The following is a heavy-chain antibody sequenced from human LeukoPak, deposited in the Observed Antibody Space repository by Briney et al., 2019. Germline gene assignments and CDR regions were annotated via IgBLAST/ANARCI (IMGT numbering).Heavy chain of an antibody. CDR1: GYTLTELS. CDR3: AHASYARGGTYFDY. V-gene: IGHV1-24*01. Sequence: ASVKVSCKVSGYTLTELSMHWVRQAPGKGLEWMGGFDPEDGETIYAQKFQGRVTMTEDTSTDTAYMELSSLRSEDTAVYYCAHASYARGGTYFDYWGQGTLVTVSS. CDR2: FDPEDGET. J-gene: IGHJ4*02. D-gene: IGHD1-26*01.